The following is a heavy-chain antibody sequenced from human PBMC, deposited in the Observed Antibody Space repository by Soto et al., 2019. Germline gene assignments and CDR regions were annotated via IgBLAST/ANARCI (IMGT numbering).Heavy chain of an antibody. J-gene: IGHJ6*03. V-gene: IGHV3-74*01. Sequence: EVQLVESGGGLVQPGGSLRLSCVASGFTFSNYWMYWVRQAPGERLVWVSRINNDGSVSSYADSVKGRLTISRDNVKNTLYLQMDSLRAEDTAVYYCARGDCVGGTCYSLAGSFYYYMDVWGKGTTVTVFS. D-gene: IGHD2-15*01. CDR2: INNDGSVS. CDR1: GFTFSNYW. CDR3: ARGDCVGGTCYSLAGSFYYYMDV.